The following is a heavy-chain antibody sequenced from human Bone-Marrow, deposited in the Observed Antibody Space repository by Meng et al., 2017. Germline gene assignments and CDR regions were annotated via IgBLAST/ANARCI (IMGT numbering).Heavy chain of an antibody. CDR3: ARWAPSSRTFDY. D-gene: IGHD6-13*01. V-gene: IGHV6-1*01. Sequence: QAQSQQPRPGLVAPPQPLSLSCAISGNRCSKNMATWDWIRQSPSRGLEWMGRTYFRSKWYNDYAISVKSRITVNPDTSKNQISLQLNSVTPEDTAVYYCARWAPSSRTFDYWGQGTLVTVSS. CDR1: GNRCSKNMAT. J-gene: IGHJ4*02. CDR2: TYFRSKWYN.